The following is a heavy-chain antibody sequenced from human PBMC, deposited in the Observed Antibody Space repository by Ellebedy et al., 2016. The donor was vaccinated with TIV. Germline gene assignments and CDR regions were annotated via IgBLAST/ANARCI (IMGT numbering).Heavy chain of an antibody. CDR1: GFTLSSYG. CDR2: ISYDGTDK. Sequence: GESLKIPCVASGFTLSSYGMHWVRQAPGKGPEWVAIISYDGTDKDYADSVKGRFTISRDNSKNTLYLQMNSLRAEDSAVYYCTKDKGTGGSCHDYWGQGTLVTVSS. J-gene: IGHJ4*02. CDR3: TKDKGTGGSCHDY. V-gene: IGHV3-30*18. D-gene: IGHD2-15*01.